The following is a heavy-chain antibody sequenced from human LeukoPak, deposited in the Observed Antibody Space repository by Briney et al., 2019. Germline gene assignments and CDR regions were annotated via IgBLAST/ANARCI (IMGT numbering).Heavy chain of an antibody. Sequence: KASETLSLTCTVSGGSISSSSYFWAWIRQPPGKGLEWIGSIYYSGSTNYNPSLKSRVTISVDTSKNQFSLKLSSVTAADTAVYYCARVDWNYVSYYYYYMDVWGKGTTVTVSS. D-gene: IGHD1-7*01. CDR3: ARVDWNYVSYYYYYMDV. CDR1: GGSISSSSYF. CDR2: IYYSGST. J-gene: IGHJ6*03. V-gene: IGHV4-39*07.